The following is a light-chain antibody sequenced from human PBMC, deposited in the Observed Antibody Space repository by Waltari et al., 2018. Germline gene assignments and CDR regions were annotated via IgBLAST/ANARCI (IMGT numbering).Light chain of an antibody. V-gene: IGKV1-33*01. Sequence: DIQMTQSPSLLSASVGDRVTITCQASQDISYYLNWYQQKPGKAPKLLIYDASTLETGVPSRFSGSGSGTDFTLTISSLQAEDVAFYYCQQYYSSSFTFGPGTKVDIK. CDR2: DAS. CDR1: QDISYY. J-gene: IGKJ3*01. CDR3: QQYYSSSFT.